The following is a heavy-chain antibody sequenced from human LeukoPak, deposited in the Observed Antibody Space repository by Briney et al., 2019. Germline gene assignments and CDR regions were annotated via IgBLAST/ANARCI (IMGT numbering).Heavy chain of an antibody. CDR2: IYYSGST. CDR1: GDSISSYY. V-gene: IGHV4-59*01. D-gene: IGHD6-13*01. J-gene: IGHJ4*02. CDR3: ARDGGIAAAEPFDY. Sequence: SEPLSLTCTVSGDSISSYYWSWLRQPPGKGLEWLGYIYYSGSTNSNPSLMSRVTISVDTSKNHFSLKLSCVTAADTAVYYCARDGGIAAAEPFDYWGEGTLVSVSS.